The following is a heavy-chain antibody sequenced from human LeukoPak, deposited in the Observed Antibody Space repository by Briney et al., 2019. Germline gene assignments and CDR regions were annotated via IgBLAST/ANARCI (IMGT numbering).Heavy chain of an antibody. J-gene: IGHJ4*02. V-gene: IGHV1-46*01. D-gene: IGHD2-2*01. CDR2: IYPSGGIT. CDR1: GYTYTNYY. Sequence: ASVKVSCKASGYTYTNYYMHWLRQPPAQGLEWMGIIYPSGGITSYAQKFQGRVTITRDTSTTTVYMELSRLRSEATAVYYCARPYCSSTSCKRGGHLFYWGQGTLVTVSS. CDR3: ARPYCSSTSCKRGGHLFY.